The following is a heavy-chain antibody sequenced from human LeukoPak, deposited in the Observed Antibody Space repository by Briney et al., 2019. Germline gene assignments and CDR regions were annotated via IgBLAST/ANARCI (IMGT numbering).Heavy chain of an antibody. Sequence: ASVKVSCKASGYTFSRYYMHWVPQAPGQGLEWMGRIHPSGVSITYAQKFQGRVTLTSDTSTSTVYMELNILRYEDPHMYYCWLPIRGSYLDYSGQGTLVTVSS. CDR2: IHPSGVSI. CDR3: WLPIRGSYLDY. D-gene: IGHD1-26*01. J-gene: IGHJ4*01. V-gene: IGHV1-46*01. CDR1: GYTFSRYY.